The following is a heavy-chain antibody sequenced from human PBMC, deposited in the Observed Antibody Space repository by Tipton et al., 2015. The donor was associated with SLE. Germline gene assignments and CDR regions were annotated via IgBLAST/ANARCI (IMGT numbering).Heavy chain of an antibody. V-gene: IGHV4-4*08. CDR2: IYTSGST. J-gene: IGHJ5*02. CDR3: ARRGHGSGT. Sequence: TLSLTCSVSGGSISDYYWSWIRQAPGKGPEWIGHIYTSGSTNYNPSLKSRGTISVDTSKNQFSLRLNSVTAADTAVYYCARRGHGSGTWGQGTLVTVSS. CDR1: GGSISDYY. D-gene: IGHD3-10*01.